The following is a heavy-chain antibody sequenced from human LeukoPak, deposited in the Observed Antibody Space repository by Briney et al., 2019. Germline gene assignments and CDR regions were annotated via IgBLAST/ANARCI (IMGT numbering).Heavy chain of an antibody. CDR1: GFTFSTHA. D-gene: IGHD2/OR15-2a*01. J-gene: IGHJ4*02. Sequence: GGSLRLSCTASGFTFSTHAMTWVRQAPGKGPEWASSISGNGRTTYYSDSVRGRFTISRDNSRNTLYLQMNSLRADDTAVYYCVSRGGASGFYYFDFWGQGTLVTVSS. CDR3: VSRGGASGFYYFDF. V-gene: IGHV3-23*01. CDR2: ISGNGRTT.